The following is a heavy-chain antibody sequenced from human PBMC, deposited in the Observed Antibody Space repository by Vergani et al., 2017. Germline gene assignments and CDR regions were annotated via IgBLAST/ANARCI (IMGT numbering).Heavy chain of an antibody. V-gene: IGHV4-34*02. Sequence: QVQLQQSGAGLLKPSETLSLMCGLYGGLFRGYYWSWIRQSPGKGLEWIGEIDQSGSANYNPSLKTRVIISVDTSKNQFSLKLTSVTAADTAVYYCARHGPGYYHYYMHVWGKGTTVTVSS. D-gene: IGHD2-8*01. CDR2: IDQSGSA. J-gene: IGHJ6*03. CDR1: GGLFRGYY. CDR3: ARHGPGYYHYYMHV.